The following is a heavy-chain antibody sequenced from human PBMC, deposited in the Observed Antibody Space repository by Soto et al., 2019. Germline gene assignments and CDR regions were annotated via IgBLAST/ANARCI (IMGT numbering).Heavy chain of an antibody. J-gene: IGHJ5*02. D-gene: IGHD2-21*02. CDR2: IYYSGST. CDR3: ARDLTYCGGDGYSGFYP. CDR1: GGSISSGGYY. V-gene: IGHV4-31*03. Sequence: SETLSLTCTVSGGSISSGGYYWSWIRQHPGKGLEWIGYIYYSGSTYYNPSLKSRVTISVDTSKNQFSLKLSSVTAADTAVYYCARDLTYCGGDGYSGFYPWGQGTLVTVSS.